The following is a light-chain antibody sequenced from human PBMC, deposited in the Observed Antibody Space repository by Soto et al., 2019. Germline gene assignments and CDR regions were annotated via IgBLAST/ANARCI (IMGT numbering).Light chain of an antibody. CDR3: AAWDGSLNGVV. V-gene: IGLV1-44*01. Sequence: QSVLTQPPSASGTPGQRVTSCCSGGSSNIGSNTVNWYQQLPGTAPRLLIYSNNQRPSGVPDRFSGSKSGTSASLAISGLQSEDEADYYCAAWDGSLNGVVFGEGTKVTVL. J-gene: IGLJ2*01. CDR1: SSNIGSNT. CDR2: SNN.